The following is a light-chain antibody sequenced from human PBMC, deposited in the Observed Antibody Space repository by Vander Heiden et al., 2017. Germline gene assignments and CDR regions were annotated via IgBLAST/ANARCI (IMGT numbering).Light chain of an antibody. CDR3: RQALQTPRT. Sequence: EIVMTQSPLSLPVTPGEPASLPCRSSQSLLRMNGNNYLDWYLQKPGQSPQLLIYLGSNLASGVPDRFSGSGSGTDFTLKISRVGAEDVGVYYCRQALQTPRTFGQGTKVEIK. J-gene: IGKJ1*01. V-gene: IGKV2-28*01. CDR1: QSLLRMNGNNY. CDR2: LGS.